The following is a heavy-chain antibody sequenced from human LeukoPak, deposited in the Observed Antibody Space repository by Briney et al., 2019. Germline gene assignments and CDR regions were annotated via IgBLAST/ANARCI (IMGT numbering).Heavy chain of an antibody. CDR1: GSISGYY. CDR2: IYTSGST. CDR3: ARHVGNYLGKLYYFDY. D-gene: IGHD3-10*01. Sequence: SETLSLTCTVSGSISGYYWSWIRQPPGKGLEWIGYIYTSGSTNYNPSLESRVTISVDTSKNQFSLKLSSVTAADTAVYYCARHVGNYLGKLYYFDYWGQGTLVTVSS. J-gene: IGHJ4*02. V-gene: IGHV4-4*09.